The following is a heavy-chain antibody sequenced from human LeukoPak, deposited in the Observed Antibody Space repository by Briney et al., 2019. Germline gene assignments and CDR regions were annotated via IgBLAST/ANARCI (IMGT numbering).Heavy chain of an antibody. V-gene: IGHV1-69*01. D-gene: IGHD3-10*01. CDR1: GGTVSNYA. Sequence: SVKVSCKASGGTVSNYAISWGRQAPGQGLEWMGGIIPVFGTAKYAQEFQGRVTITADEYTSTAYMDLSSLRSEDTAVYYCAGGLWFGELFGYFDYWGQGTLVTVSS. J-gene: IGHJ4*02. CDR3: AGGLWFGELFGYFDY. CDR2: IIPVFGTA.